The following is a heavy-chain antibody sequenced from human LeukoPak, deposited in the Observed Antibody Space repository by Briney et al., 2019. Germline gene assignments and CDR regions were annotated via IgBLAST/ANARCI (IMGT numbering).Heavy chain of an antibody. J-gene: IGHJ4*02. D-gene: IGHD5-12*01. CDR3: ATVRGLY. V-gene: IGHV3-7*01. Sequence: AGGSLRLSCAASGFTFSNSWMNWVRQAPGKGLEWVAQIKQHGSEIYYKDSVKGRFTISRDDATNSVYLQMNSLRAEDTAIYSCATVRGLYWGQGTLVTVS. CDR2: IKQHGSEI. CDR1: GFTFSNSW.